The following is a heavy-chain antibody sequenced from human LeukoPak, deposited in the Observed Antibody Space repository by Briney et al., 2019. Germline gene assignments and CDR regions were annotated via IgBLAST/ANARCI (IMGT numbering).Heavy chain of an antibody. CDR2: INHSGST. V-gene: IGHV4-34*01. D-gene: IGHD3-10*01. J-gene: IGHJ4*02. Sequence: SESLTLTCAVYGGSFSGYYRSWIRQPPGKGLEWMGEINHSGSTNYNPALKSRVSISVDTSKNQFSLKLSSVTAADTAVYYCARTMVRGVTPFDYWGQGTLVTVSS. CDR1: GGSFSGYY. CDR3: ARTMVRGVTPFDY.